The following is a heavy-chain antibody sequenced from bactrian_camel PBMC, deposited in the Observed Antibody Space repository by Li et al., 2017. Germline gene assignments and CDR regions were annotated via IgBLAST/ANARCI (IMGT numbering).Heavy chain of an antibody. CDR2: ITTGGFT. Sequence: HVQLVESGGGSVQVGGSLRLSCAASGASNIFDQCTMGWNRQVSGGLRELIASITTGGFTSYDPSVMGRFTISQDNATNTVHLQMNSLKPEDTAVYFCVADHSGRWATRQTCRSFGWWGLGTQVTVS. J-gene: IGHJ6*01. CDR3: VADHSGRWATRQTCRSFGW. V-gene: IGHV3S53*01. CDR1: GASNIFDQCT. D-gene: IGHD5*01.